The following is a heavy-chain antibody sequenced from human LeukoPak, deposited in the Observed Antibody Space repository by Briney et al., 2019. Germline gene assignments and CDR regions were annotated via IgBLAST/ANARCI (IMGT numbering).Heavy chain of an antibody. CDR3: ARDRFGVHDDNYYGMDV. J-gene: IGHJ6*02. CDR1: GFTFSSYG. CDR2: ISYDGSNK. D-gene: IGHD3-10*01. Sequence: PGGSLRLSCAASGFTFSSYGMHWVRQAPGKGLEWVAVISYDGSNKYYADSVKGRFTISRDNSKNTLYLQMNSLRAEDTAVYYCARDRFGVHDDNYYGMDVWGQGTTVTVSS. V-gene: IGHV3-30*03.